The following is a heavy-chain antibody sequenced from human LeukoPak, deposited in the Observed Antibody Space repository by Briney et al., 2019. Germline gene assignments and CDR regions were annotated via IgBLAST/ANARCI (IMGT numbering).Heavy chain of an antibody. CDR1: GGSISSSSYY. Sequence: SETLSLTCTVSGGSISSSSYYWGWIRQPPGKGLEWIGSIYYSGSTYYNPSLKSRVTISVDTSKNQFSLKLSSVTAADTAVYYCARHHGMNYYDSSGYYWDYWGQGTLVTVSS. CDR2: IYYSGST. V-gene: IGHV4-39*07. CDR3: ARHHGMNYYDSSGYYWDY. J-gene: IGHJ4*02. D-gene: IGHD3-22*01.